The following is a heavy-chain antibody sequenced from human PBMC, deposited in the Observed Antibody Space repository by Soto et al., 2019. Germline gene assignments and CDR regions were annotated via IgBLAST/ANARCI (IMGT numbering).Heavy chain of an antibody. CDR2: ISGSGGST. D-gene: IGHD3-22*01. CDR1: GFTFSSYA. V-gene: IGHV3-23*01. Sequence: EVQLLESGGGLVQPGGSLRLSCAASGFTFSSYAMSWVRQAPGKGLEWVSAISGSGGSTYYADSVKGRFTISRDNSKNTLYPQMNSLRAEDTAVYYCAKDVITMIVVVISADAFDIWGQGTMVTVSS. J-gene: IGHJ3*02. CDR3: AKDVITMIVVVISADAFDI.